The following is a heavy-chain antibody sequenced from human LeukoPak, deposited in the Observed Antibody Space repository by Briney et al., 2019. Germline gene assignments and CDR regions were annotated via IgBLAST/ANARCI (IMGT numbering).Heavy chain of an antibody. CDR3: AKDSSSWYPRPGLDY. V-gene: IGHV3-30*02. CDR1: GFTFSSYG. Sequence: PGGSLRLSCAASGFTFSSYGMHWVRQAPGKGLEWVAFIRYDGSNKYYADSVKGRFTISRDNSKNTLYLQMSSLRAEDTAVYYCAKDSSSWYPRPGLDYWGQGTLVTVSS. J-gene: IGHJ4*02. D-gene: IGHD6-13*01. CDR2: IRYDGSNK.